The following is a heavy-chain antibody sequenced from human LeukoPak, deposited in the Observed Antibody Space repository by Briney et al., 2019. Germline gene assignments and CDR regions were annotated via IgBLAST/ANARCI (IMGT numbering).Heavy chain of an antibody. J-gene: IGHJ5*02. CDR3: ASLDTAKQPLANH. Sequence: GGSLRLSCSASGFTFSTYWMSWVRQAPGKGLEWVANIREERGQEYYVDSVKGRFTISKNSAKNSLYLQMNTLRVEDTAMYYCASLDTAKQPLANHWGQGTLVTVSS. V-gene: IGHV3-7*03. CDR1: GFTFSTYW. CDR2: IREERGQE. D-gene: IGHD5-18*01.